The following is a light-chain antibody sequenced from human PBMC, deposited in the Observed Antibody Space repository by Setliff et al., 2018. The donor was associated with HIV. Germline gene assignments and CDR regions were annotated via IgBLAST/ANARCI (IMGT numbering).Light chain of an antibody. J-gene: IGLJ1*01. V-gene: IGLV2-23*02. CDR3: CSFAPNSTFV. Sequence: QSALTQPASVSASPGQSITISCAGTSSDVGIDDIVSWYQKHAGKVPKLLIFEVNKRPSGVSNRFPGSKSGNTASLTISGLQAEDEADYYCCSFAPNSTFVFGSGTKVTV. CDR2: EVN. CDR1: SSDVGIDDI.